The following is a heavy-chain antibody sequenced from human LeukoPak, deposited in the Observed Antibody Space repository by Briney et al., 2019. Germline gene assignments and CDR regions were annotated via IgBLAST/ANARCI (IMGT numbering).Heavy chain of an antibody. CDR1: GGTFSSYA. J-gene: IGHJ6*02. Sequence: GASVKVSCKASGGTFSSYAISWVRQAPGQGLEWMGWISAYNGNTNYAQKLQGRVTMTTDTSTSTAYMELRSLRSDDTAVYYCARGITIFGVVIPSYYYYYGMDVWGQGTTVTVSS. V-gene: IGHV1-18*01. D-gene: IGHD3-3*01. CDR2: ISAYNGNT. CDR3: ARGITIFGVVIPSYYYYYGMDV.